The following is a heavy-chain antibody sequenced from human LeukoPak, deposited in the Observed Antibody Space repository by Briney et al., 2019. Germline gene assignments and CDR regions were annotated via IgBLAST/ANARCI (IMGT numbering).Heavy chain of an antibody. Sequence: GGSLRLSCAASGFTFSDYYMSWIRQAPGKGLEWVSYISRSSSHTNYADSVKGRFTISRDNAKNSLSLQMNSLRAEDTAVYYCAREGYDSRGYYYGYWGQGTLSPSPQ. CDR3: AREGYDSRGYYYGY. CDR1: GFTFSDYY. CDR2: ISRSSSHT. J-gene: IGHJ4*02. V-gene: IGHV3-11*05. D-gene: IGHD3-22*01.